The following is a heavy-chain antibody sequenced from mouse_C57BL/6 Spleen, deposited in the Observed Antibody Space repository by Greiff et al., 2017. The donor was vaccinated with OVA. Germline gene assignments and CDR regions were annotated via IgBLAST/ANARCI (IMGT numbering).Heavy chain of an antibody. Sequence: VQLQQSGPVLVKPGASVKMSCKASGYTFTDYYMNWVKQSHGKSLEWIGVINPYNGGTSYNQKFKGKATLTVDKSSSTAYMELNSLTSEDSAVYYCAIYYGSSSYWYFDVWGTGTTVTVSS. D-gene: IGHD1-1*01. V-gene: IGHV1-19*01. CDR3: AIYYGSSSYWYFDV. CDR2: INPYNGGT. CDR1: GYTFTDYY. J-gene: IGHJ1*03.